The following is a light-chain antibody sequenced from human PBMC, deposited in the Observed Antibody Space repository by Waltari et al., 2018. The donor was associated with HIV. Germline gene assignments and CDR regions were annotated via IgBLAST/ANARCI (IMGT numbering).Light chain of an antibody. J-gene: IGLJ3*02. CDR1: NSNIGTYS. CDR3: ASWDDTFNGPV. Sequence: QSVLTQSPSASATPGQTVTISCAGGNSNIGTYSVNWYQHLPGTAPKTLLYTLKQRPSGVPDRFSGSVSCTSASLTITGLQPADEAYYYCASWDDTFNGPVFGGGTKLTVL. CDR2: TLK. V-gene: IGLV1-44*01.